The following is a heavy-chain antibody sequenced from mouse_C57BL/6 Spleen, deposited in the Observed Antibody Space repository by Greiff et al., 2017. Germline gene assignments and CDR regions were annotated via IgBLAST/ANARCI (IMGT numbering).Heavy chain of an antibody. CDR2: IYPRSGNT. CDR3: AGYDGYYVRFAY. Sequence: VQLQQSGAELARPGASVKLSCKASGYTFTSYGISWVKQRTGQGLEWIGEIYPRSGNTYYNEKFKGKATLTADKSSSTAYMELRSLTSEDSAVYFCAGYDGYYVRFAYWGQGTLVTVSA. V-gene: IGHV1-81*01. D-gene: IGHD2-3*01. J-gene: IGHJ3*01. CDR1: GYTFTSYG.